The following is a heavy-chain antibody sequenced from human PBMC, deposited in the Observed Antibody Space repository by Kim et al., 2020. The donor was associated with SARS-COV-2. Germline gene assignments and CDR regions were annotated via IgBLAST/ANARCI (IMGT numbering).Heavy chain of an antibody. CDR3: AKDTIRYDILTGYRSWGFDY. CDR2: ISWNSGSI. Sequence: GGSLRLSCAASGFTFGGYAMHWVRQAPGKGLEWVSGISWNSGSIDYADSVKGRFTISRDDAKNSLYLQMNSLRAEDTALYYCAKDTIRYDILTGYRSWGFDYWGQGTLVTVSS. CDR1: GFTFGGYA. J-gene: IGHJ4*02. D-gene: IGHD3-9*01. V-gene: IGHV3-9*01.